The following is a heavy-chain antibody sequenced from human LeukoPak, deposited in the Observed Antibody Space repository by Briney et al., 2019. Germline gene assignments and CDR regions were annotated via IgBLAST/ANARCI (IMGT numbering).Heavy chain of an antibody. CDR2: INHSGST. V-gene: IGHV4-34*01. D-gene: IGHD2-2*01. J-gene: IGHJ4*02. CDR1: GGSFSGYY. Sequence: PETLSLTCAVYGGSFSGYYWSWIRQPPGKGLEWIGEINHSGSTNYNPSLKSRVTISVDTSKNQFSLKLSSVTAADTAVYYCARGNIVVVPAANIIWGQGTLVTVSS. CDR3: ARGNIVVVPAANII.